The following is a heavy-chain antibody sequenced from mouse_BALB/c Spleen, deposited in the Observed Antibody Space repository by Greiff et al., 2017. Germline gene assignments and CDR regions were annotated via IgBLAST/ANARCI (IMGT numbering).Heavy chain of an antibody. Sequence: VQLQQSGAELAKPGASVKMSCKASGYTFTSYWMHWVKQRPGQGLEWIGYINPSTGYTEYNQKFKDKATLTADKSSSTAYMQLSSLTSEDSAVYYCARGWDGGAMDYWGQGTSVTVSS. CDR3: ARGWDGGAMDY. D-gene: IGHD4-1*01. J-gene: IGHJ4*01. V-gene: IGHV1-7*01. CDR2: INPSTGYT. CDR1: GYTFTSYW.